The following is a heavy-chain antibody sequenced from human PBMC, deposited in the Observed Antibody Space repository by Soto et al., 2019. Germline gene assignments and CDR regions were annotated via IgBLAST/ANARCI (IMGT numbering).Heavy chain of an antibody. D-gene: IGHD3-3*01. V-gene: IGHV3-21*01. CDR3: ARDQLRFLEWLPLNRGHAIDI. CDR1: GFTFSSYS. J-gene: IGHJ3*02. Sequence: GGSLRLSCAASGFTFSSYSMNWVRQAPGKGLEWVSSISSSSSYIYYADSVKGRFTISRDNAKNSLYLQMNSLRAEDTAVYYCARDQLRFLEWLPLNRGHAIDIWGQGTMVTVS. CDR2: ISSSSSYI.